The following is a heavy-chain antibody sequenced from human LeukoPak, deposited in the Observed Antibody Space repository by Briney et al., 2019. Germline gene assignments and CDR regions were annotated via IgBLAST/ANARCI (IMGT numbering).Heavy chain of an antibody. J-gene: IGHJ4*02. CDR1: GFTVSSNY. V-gene: IGHV3-53*04. CDR2: IYSGGST. Sequence: GGSLRLSCAASGFTVSSNYMSWVRQAPGKGLEWVSVIYSGGSTYYADSVKGRFTISRHNSKNTLYLQMNSLRAEDTAVYYCARVGHSSSWYGFFDYWGQGTLVTVSS. D-gene: IGHD6-13*01. CDR3: ARVGHSSSWYGFFDY.